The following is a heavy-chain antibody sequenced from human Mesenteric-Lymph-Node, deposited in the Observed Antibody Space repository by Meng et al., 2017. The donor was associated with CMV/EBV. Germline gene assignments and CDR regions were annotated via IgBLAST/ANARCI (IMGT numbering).Heavy chain of an antibody. J-gene: IGHJ4*02. CDR3: ARHQRWLKSEGGFNY. V-gene: IGHV4-34*01. Sequence: QVHLQQWGAGLLKPSETLSLTGAVYGGSLSGYYWSWIRQPPGKGLEWIGEINHSGSTNYNPSLKSRVTISVDTSKNQFSLKLSSVTAADMAVYYCARHQRWLKSEGGFNYWGQGTLVTVSS. CDR2: INHSGST. CDR1: GGSLSGYY. D-gene: IGHD4-23*01.